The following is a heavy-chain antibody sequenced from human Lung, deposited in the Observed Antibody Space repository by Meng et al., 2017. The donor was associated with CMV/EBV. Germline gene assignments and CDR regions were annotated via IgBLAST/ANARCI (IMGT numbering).Heavy chain of an antibody. CDR2: INSDGSST. V-gene: IGHV3-74*01. Sequence: GESXKISCAASGFTFSSYWMHWVRQAPGKGLVWVSRINSDGSSTSYADSVKGRFTISRDNAKNTLYLQMNSLRAEDTAVYYCARDLRVRGVKGGSRYYGMDVWGQGTTVTVSS. D-gene: IGHD3-10*01. CDR3: ARDLRVRGVKGGSRYYGMDV. J-gene: IGHJ6*02. CDR1: GFTFSSYW.